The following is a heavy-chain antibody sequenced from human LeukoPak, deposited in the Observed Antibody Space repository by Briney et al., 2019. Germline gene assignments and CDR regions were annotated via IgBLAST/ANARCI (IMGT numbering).Heavy chain of an antibody. CDR2: IRNKANSYST. Sequence: PGGSLRLSCAASGFTFSDHYMDWVRQAPGKGLEWVGRIRNKANSYSTDYAASVKGRFTTSRDDSKNSVYLQMNSLKTEDTAVYYCARAYSYGGNFDYWGPGTLVTV. J-gene: IGHJ4*02. CDR3: ARAYSYGGNFDY. D-gene: IGHD4-23*01. CDR1: GFTFSDHY. V-gene: IGHV3-72*01.